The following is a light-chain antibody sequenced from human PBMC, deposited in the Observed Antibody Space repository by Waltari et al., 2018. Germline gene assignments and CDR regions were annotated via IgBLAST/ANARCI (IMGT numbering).Light chain of an antibody. CDR3: QQYNNWPWT. V-gene: IGKV3-15*01. J-gene: IGKJ1*01. Sequence: ETVMTQSPATLSVSPGESATLSCRASQGVSFKLALDQHKVGQGARLLIYHASTRETGIPARFSGSGSGAEFTLTISSLQSEDVAVYYCQQYNNWPWTFGQGTKVEIK. CDR2: HAS. CDR1: QGVSFK.